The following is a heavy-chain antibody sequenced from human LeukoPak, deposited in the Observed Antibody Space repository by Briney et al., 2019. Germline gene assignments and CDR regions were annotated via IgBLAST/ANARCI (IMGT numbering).Heavy chain of an antibody. Sequence: GASVKVSCKASGYTFTNYGITWMRQAPGQGLEWMGWISPYNGNTNCAQKLQGRVTMTTDTSTSTAYMELRSLRSDDTAVYYCARDGYSSSFRGTFDYWGQGTLVTVSS. CDR1: GYTFTNYG. V-gene: IGHV1-18*01. CDR3: ARDGYSSSFRGTFDY. CDR2: ISPYNGNT. J-gene: IGHJ4*02. D-gene: IGHD6-13*01.